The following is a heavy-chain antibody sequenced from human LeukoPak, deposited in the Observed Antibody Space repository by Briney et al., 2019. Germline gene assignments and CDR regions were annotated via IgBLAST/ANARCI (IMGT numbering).Heavy chain of an antibody. CDR1: GFTFSNYG. D-gene: IGHD3-22*01. CDR2: ISYDGSYK. V-gene: IGHV3-30*18. Sequence: SGRSLRLSCAASGFTFSNYGMHWVRQAPGKGLEWVTVISYDGSYKYYADSVKGRFTVSRDNSKNTLYLQMNSLRAEDTAVYFCVEGGAPSYYDGSGDAYFDYWGQGTLVTVSS. J-gene: IGHJ4*02. CDR3: VEGGAPSYYDGSGDAYFDY.